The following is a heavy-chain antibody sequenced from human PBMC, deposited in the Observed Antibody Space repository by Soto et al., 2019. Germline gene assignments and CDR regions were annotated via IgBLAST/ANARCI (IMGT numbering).Heavy chain of an antibody. CDR2: IFYTGIT. D-gene: IGHD6-13*01. J-gene: IGHJ4*02. Sequence: SQTLSLTCTVSVGSVTSDYWSWIRQSPGKGLEWIAFIFYTGITNYNPSLRSRVTISVDTSKNQCSLMLNSVTAEDTAVYYCAKGLYSSSWYWSDYWGQGTLVTVSS. V-gene: IGHV4-59*02. CDR1: VGSVTSDY. CDR3: AKGLYSSSWYWSDY.